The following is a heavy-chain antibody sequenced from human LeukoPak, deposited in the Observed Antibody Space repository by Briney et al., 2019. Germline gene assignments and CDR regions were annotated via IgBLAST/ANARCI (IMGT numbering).Heavy chain of an antibody. Sequence: SETLSLTCAVYGGSFSGYYWSWIRQPPGKGPEWIGEINHSGSTNYNPSLKSRVTISVDTSKNQFSLKLSSVTAADTAVYYCARAPLWWRPYDYWGQGTLVTVSS. J-gene: IGHJ4*02. CDR2: INHSGST. D-gene: IGHD2-21*01. V-gene: IGHV4-34*01. CDR3: ARAPLWWRPYDY. CDR1: GGSFSGYY.